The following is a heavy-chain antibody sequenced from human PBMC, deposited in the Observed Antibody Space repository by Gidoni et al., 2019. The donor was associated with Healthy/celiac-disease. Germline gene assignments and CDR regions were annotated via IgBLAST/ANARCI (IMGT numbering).Heavy chain of an antibody. Sequence: QLQLQESGPGLVKPSETLSLTCTVSGGSISSSSYYWGWIRQPPGKGLEWIGSIYYSGSTYYNPSLKSRVTISVDTSKNQFSLKLSSVTAADTAVYYCARPRNDFWSGYYTGFDYWGQGTLVTVSS. CDR2: IYYSGST. V-gene: IGHV4-39*01. CDR3: ARPRNDFWSGYYTGFDY. CDR1: GGSISSSSYY. D-gene: IGHD3-3*01. J-gene: IGHJ4*02.